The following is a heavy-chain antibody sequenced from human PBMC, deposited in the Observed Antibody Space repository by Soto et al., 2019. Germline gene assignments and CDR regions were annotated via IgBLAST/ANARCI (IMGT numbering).Heavy chain of an antibody. CDR2: IIPIFGTA. CDR3: ARGKDIVVVPAAMQHGMDV. J-gene: IGHJ6*02. CDR1: GGTFSSYA. Sequence: ASVKVSCKASGGTFSSYAISWVRQAPGQGLEWMGGIIPIFGTANYAQKFQGRVTITADESTSTAYMELSSLRPEDTAVYYCARGKDIVVVPAAMQHGMDVWGQGTTVTVSS. V-gene: IGHV1-69*13. D-gene: IGHD2-2*01.